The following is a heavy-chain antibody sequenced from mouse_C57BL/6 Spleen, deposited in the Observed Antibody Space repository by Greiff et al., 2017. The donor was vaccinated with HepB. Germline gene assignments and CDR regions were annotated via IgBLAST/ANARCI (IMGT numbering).Heavy chain of an antibody. D-gene: IGHD3-1*01. CDR2: IYPGDGDT. J-gene: IGHJ3*01. V-gene: IGHV1-82*01. Sequence: VQRVESGPELVKPGASVKISCKASGYAFSSSWMNWVKQRPGKGLEWIGRIYPGDGDTNYNGKFKGKATLTADKSSSTAYMQLSSLTSEDSAVYFCARSGRAWFAYWGQGTLVTVSA. CDR3: ARSGRAWFAY. CDR1: GYAFSSSW.